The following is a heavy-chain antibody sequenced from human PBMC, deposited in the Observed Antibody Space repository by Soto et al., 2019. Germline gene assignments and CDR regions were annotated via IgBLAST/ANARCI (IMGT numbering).Heavy chain of an antibody. CDR1: GFTFSSYG. CDR3: AKGGGAPDY. J-gene: IGHJ4*02. Sequence: QVQLVESGGGVVQPGRSLRLSCAASGFTFSSYGMHWVRQAPGKGLEWVAVISYDGSNKYYADSVKGRFTISRDNSKNTLYLQMNSRRAEDTAVYYCAKGGGAPDYWGQGTLVTVSS. V-gene: IGHV3-30*18. CDR2: ISYDGSNK. D-gene: IGHD1-26*01.